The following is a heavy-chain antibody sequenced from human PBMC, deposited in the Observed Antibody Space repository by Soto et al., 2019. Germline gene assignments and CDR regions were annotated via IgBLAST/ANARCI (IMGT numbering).Heavy chain of an antibody. D-gene: IGHD6-13*01. V-gene: IGHV3-9*01. Sequence: EVQLVESGGGLVQPGRSLRLSCAASGFTFDDYAMHWVRQAPGKGLEWVSGIRWNSGSIGYADSVKGRFTISRDNANNSLYLQMNSLRAEDTALYYCARDAYSSSWYILDYWGQGTLVTVSS. CDR1: GFTFDDYA. J-gene: IGHJ4*02. CDR3: ARDAYSSSWYILDY. CDR2: IRWNSGSI.